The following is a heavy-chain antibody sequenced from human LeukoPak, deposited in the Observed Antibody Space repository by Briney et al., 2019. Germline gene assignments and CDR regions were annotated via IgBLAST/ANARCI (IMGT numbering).Heavy chain of an antibody. CDR2: ISSSSSYT. Sequence: GGSLRLSCAASGFTFSSYSMNWVRQAPGKGLEWVSSISSSSSYTYYADSVKGRFTISRDNAKNSLYLQMNSLRAEDTAVYYCARDGTMNDYWGQGTLVTVSS. CDR3: ARDGTMNDY. D-gene: IGHD1-26*01. J-gene: IGHJ4*02. V-gene: IGHV3-21*01. CDR1: GFTFSSYS.